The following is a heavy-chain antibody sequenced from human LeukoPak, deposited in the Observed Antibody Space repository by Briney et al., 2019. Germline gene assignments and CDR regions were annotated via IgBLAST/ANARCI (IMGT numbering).Heavy chain of an antibody. CDR3: ARVTGVVRGSSDY. D-gene: IGHD3-10*01. Sequence: PGGSLRLSCAASGFTFSTYWMNWVRQAPGKGLEWVSSISGSSNFINYADSVKGRFTISRDNAKNSLYLQMNSLRAEDTAVYYCARVTGVVRGSSDYWGQGTLVTVSS. CDR1: GFTFSTYW. CDR2: ISGSSNFI. J-gene: IGHJ4*02. V-gene: IGHV3-21*01.